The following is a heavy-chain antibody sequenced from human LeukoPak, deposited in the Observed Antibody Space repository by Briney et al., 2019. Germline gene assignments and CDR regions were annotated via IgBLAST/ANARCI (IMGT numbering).Heavy chain of an antibody. J-gene: IGHJ3*02. Sequence: SETLSLTCTVSGGSISSYYWSWIRQPAGKGLEWIGRIYTSGSTNYNPSLKSRVTISVDTSKNQFSLKLSSVTAADTAVYYCARPRDYYGSGDAFDIWGQGTMVTVSS. V-gene: IGHV4-4*07. CDR1: GGSISSYY. CDR3: ARPRDYYGSGDAFDI. D-gene: IGHD3-10*01. CDR2: IYTSGST.